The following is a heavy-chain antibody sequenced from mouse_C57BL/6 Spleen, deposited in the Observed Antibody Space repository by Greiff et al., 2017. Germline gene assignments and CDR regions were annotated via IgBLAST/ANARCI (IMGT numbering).Heavy chain of an antibody. D-gene: IGHD2-4*01. V-gene: IGHV5-6*02. Sequence: DVKLVESGGDLVKPGGSLKLSCAASGFTFSSYGMSWVRQTPDKRLEWVATISSGGSYTYYPDSVKGRFTISRDNAKNTLYLQMSSLKSEDTAMYYCARQSIYYDYDDYAMDYWGQGTSVTVSS. CDR3: ARQSIYYDYDDYAMDY. J-gene: IGHJ4*01. CDR2: ISSGGSYT. CDR1: GFTFSSYG.